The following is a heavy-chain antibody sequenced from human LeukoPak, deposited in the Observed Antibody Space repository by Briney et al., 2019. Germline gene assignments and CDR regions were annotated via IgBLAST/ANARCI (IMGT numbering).Heavy chain of an antibody. Sequence: GASVKVSCKASGYTFTSYYMHWVRQAPGQGLEWMGIINPSGGSTSYAQKFQGRVTMTEDTSTDTAYMELSSLRSEDTAVYYCATVNIAVAGDYYYYGMDVWGQGTTVTVSS. D-gene: IGHD6-19*01. V-gene: IGHV1-46*01. CDR3: ATVNIAVAGDYYYYGMDV. CDR2: INPSGGST. J-gene: IGHJ6*02. CDR1: GYTFTSYY.